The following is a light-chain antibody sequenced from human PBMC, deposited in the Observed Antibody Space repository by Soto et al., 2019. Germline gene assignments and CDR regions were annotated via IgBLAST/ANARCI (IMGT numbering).Light chain of an antibody. V-gene: IGKV3-20*01. Sequence: EIVLTQSPGTLSLSPGQRATLSCRASQRLSASDIAWYQQKPGQAPKFLIYGVSSRATGIPDRFSGSGSGTDFTPTISRLEPEDFAVYHCQQYGSSPLITFGQGTRLEI. CDR3: QQYGSSPLIT. J-gene: IGKJ5*01. CDR1: QRLSASD. CDR2: GVS.